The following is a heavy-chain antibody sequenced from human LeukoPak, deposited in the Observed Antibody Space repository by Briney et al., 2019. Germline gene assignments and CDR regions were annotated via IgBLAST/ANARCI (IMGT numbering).Heavy chain of an antibody. CDR3: ARGGTEIYYRYYGMDV. V-gene: IGHV3-30*04. J-gene: IGHJ6*02. D-gene: IGHD3-22*01. CDR1: GITFNRYA. Sequence: GGSLRLYCLASGITFNRYAMHWVRQSPGKGLEWVAVISYDGGSKDHAGSVKGRVTISRDNSKNTLYLQMNSLRVEDTAVYYCARGGTEIYYRYYGMDVWGQGTTVTVSS. CDR2: ISYDGGSK.